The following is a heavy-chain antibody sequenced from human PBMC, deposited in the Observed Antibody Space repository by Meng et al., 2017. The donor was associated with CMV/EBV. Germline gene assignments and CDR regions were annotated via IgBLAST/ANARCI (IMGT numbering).Heavy chain of an antibody. CDR1: GYTLTELS. CDR2: FDPEDSET. D-gene: IGHD6-19*01. Sequence: SVNVSCKVSGYTLTELSMHWLRQAPGKGLEWMGGFDPEDSETIYAQKFQGRVTMTEDTSTDTAYMELSSLRSEDTAVYYCVTAYSSGSPYGMDVWGQGTTVTVSS. V-gene: IGHV1-24*01. CDR3: VTAYSSGSPYGMDV. J-gene: IGHJ6*02.